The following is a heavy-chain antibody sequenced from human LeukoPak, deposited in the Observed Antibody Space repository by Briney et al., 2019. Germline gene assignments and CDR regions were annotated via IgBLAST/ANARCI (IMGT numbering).Heavy chain of an antibody. D-gene: IGHD2-21*02. J-gene: IGHJ3*02. CDR3: ARDAAPPYCGGDCYSWAFDI. CDR2: ISYDGSNK. V-gene: IGHV3-30*04. CDR1: GFTFSSYA. Sequence: GRALRLSCAASGFTFSSYAMHWVRQAPGKGLEWGAVISYDGSNKYYADSVKGRFTISRDNSKNTLYLQMNSLRAEDTAVYYCARDAAPPYCGGDCYSWAFDIWGQGTMVTVSS.